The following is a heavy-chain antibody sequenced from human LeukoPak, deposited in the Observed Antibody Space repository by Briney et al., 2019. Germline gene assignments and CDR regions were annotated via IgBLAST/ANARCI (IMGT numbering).Heavy chain of an antibody. Sequence: GRSLRLSCAASGFTFSSYGMHWVRLAPGKGLEWVAVIWYDGSNKYYADSVKGRFTISRDNSKNTLYLQMNSLRAEDTAVYYCAKDQHYDSSRYNHAFDYWGQGTLVTVSS. CDR1: GFTFSSYG. D-gene: IGHD3-22*01. J-gene: IGHJ4*02. CDR3: AKDQHYDSSRYNHAFDY. CDR2: IWYDGSNK. V-gene: IGHV3-33*06.